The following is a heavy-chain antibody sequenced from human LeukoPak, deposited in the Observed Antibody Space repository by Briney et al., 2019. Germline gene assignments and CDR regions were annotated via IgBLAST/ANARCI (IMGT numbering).Heavy chain of an antibody. V-gene: IGHV3-21*01. Sequence: KSGGSLRLSCAASGFTFSSYSMTWVRQAPGKGLEWVSSISSSSSYIYYADSVKGRFTISRDNAKNSLYLQMNSLRAEDTAVYYCARDQQLWPYYYYYYGMDVWGQGTTVTVSS. D-gene: IGHD5-18*01. CDR2: ISSSSSYI. CDR1: GFTFSSYS. CDR3: ARDQQLWPYYYYYYGMDV. J-gene: IGHJ6*02.